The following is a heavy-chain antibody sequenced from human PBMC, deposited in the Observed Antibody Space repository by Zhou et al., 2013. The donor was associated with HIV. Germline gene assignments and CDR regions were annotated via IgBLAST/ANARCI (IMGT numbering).Heavy chain of an antibody. D-gene: IGHD6-19*01. Sequence: QVQLVQSGAEVKRPGASVKVSCKASGYTLTDFGVSWVRQAPGQGLEWMGWISSFRGHTNYAQKLQGRVSVTTDASTNTAYMELRSLRSDDTAVYYCARDGSGWPDAFDIWGQGTMVTVSS. CDR3: ARDGSGWPDAFDI. CDR2: ISSFRGHT. J-gene: IGHJ3*02. CDR1: GYTLTDFG. V-gene: IGHV1-18*01.